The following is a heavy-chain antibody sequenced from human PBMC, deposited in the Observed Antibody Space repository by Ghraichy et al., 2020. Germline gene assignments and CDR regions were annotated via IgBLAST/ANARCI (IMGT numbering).Heavy chain of an antibody. D-gene: IGHD2-8*01. J-gene: IGHJ4*02. CDR2: IYYSGST. V-gene: IGHV4-39*01. CDR1: GGSISSSSYY. CDR3: ARQGRDCTNGVCYTGFDY. Sequence: SETLSLTCTVSGGSISSSSYYWGWIRQPPGKGLEWIGSIYYSGSTYYNPSLKSRVTISVDTSKNQFSLKLSSVTAADTAVYYCARQGRDCTNGVCYTGFDYWGQGTLVTVSS.